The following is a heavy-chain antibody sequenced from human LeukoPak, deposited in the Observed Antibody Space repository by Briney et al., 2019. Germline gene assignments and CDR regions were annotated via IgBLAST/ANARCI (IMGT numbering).Heavy chain of an antibody. D-gene: IGHD3-3*01. CDR1: GGSISGDSYY. CDR3: TRLWSGYRPPDY. Sequence: SETLSLTCTVSGGSISGDSYYWGWIRQPPGKGLEWIGSIYYSGSTYYNPSLKSRVTISVDTSKSQISLKLRSVTAADTAMYYCTRLWSGYRPPDYWGQGTLVTVSS. J-gene: IGHJ4*02. CDR2: IYYSGST. V-gene: IGHV4-39*01.